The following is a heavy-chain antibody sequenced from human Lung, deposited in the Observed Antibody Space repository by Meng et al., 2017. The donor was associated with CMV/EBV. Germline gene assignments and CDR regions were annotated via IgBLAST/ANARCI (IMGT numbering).Heavy chain of an antibody. V-gene: IGHV4-4*02. Sequence: GPALVKPSDTLPLTCAVSGDSSTNHTWWAWVRHPPGKGLEWIGEIPHRGSSAYNPSLKSRVSMSIDKSKNQFSLKLTSVTAADTAVYHCLRRSGGSVWGQGTLVTVSS. CDR1: GDSSTNHTW. D-gene: IGHD3-10*01. CDR2: IPHRGSS. CDR3: LRRSGGSV. J-gene: IGHJ1*01.